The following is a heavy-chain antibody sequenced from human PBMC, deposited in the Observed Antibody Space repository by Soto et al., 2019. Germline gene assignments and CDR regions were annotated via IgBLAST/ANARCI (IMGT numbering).Heavy chain of an antibody. V-gene: IGHV1-3*05. CDR3: ARDPCKYVSCWFDP. J-gene: IGHJ5*02. CDR1: GYTFTSYT. D-gene: IGHD2-15*01. CDR2: INAGNGNT. Sequence: QVQLVQSGAEEKKPGASVKVSCKASGYTFTSYTMHWVRQAPGQRLEWMGWINAGNGNTKYSQKFQGRGIITRDTSASAAYMELSSLTSEATAVYYCARDPCKYVSCWFDPWGQGTLVTVSS.